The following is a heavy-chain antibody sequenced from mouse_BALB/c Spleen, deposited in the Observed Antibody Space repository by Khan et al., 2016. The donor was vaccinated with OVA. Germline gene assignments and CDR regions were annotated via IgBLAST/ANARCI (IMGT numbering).Heavy chain of an antibody. CDR3: ARGNYYGYYFDY. CDR2: ISYSGVT. V-gene: IGHV3-2*02. Sequence: VQLKQSGPGLVKPSQSLSLTCTVTGYSITSGYAWNWIRQFPGNKLEWMGYISYSGVTSYTPSLKSRISITRDTSKNPFFLQSNSVTTEDTATYYCARGNYYGYYFDYWGQGTTLTVSS. D-gene: IGHD1-1*01. CDR1: GYSITSGYA. J-gene: IGHJ2*01.